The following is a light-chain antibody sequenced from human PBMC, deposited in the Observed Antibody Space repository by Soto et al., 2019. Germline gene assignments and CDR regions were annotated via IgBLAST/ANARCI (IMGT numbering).Light chain of an antibody. V-gene: IGKV3-20*01. CDR3: QQYMSSVT. J-gene: IGKJ1*01. Sequence: IVLPQSPGPLSLSPGATTTLSCRANNSVASTFFGSYQTKPGQAPRLLLYGVSKRATGIPDRFSGSGSGTDFTLTISRLEPEDFAVYYCQQYMSSVTFGQGTRVEIK. CDR2: GVS. CDR1: NSVASTF.